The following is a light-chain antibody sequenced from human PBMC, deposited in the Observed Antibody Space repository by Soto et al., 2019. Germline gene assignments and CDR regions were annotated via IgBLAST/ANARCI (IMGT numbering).Light chain of an antibody. J-gene: IGKJ2*01. CDR3: QQFYSTPYT. CDR1: QSVLYSSNNNNY. CDR2: WAS. Sequence: DIVMTQSPDSLAVSLGERATINCKSSQSVLYSSNNNNYLAWYQQKPGQPPRLLLYWASTREFGVPDRFSGSGCGTDFTLTISSLQAEDVAVYYCQQFYSTPYTFGQGTKLEIK. V-gene: IGKV4-1*01.